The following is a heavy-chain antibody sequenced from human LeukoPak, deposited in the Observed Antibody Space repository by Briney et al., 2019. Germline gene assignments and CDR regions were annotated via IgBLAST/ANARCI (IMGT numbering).Heavy chain of an antibody. CDR1: GGSFSGYY. CDR2: INHSGST. D-gene: IGHD2-2*01. Sequence: PETLSLTCAVYGGSFSGYYWSWIRQPPGKGLEWIGEINHSGSTNYNPSLKSRVTISVDTSKNQFSLKLSSVTAADTAVYYCARVGPYCSSTSCYDGRRHAKYYYYYMDVWGKGTTVTVSS. V-gene: IGHV4-34*01. J-gene: IGHJ6*03. CDR3: ARVGPYCSSTSCYDGRRHAKYYYYYMDV.